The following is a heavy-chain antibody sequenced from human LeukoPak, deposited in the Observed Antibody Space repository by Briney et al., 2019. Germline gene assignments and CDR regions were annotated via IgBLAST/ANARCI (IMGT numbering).Heavy chain of an antibody. CDR2: IYTSGST. V-gene: IGHV4-61*02. CDR3: ARQTGITIFGVVTKGVVGFDP. J-gene: IGHJ5*02. D-gene: IGHD3-3*01. Sequence: SQTLSLTCTVSGGSISSGSYYWSWIRQPAGKGLEWIGRIYTSGSTSYNPSLKSRVTISVDTSKNQFSLKLSSVTAADTAVYYCARQTGITIFGVVTKGVVGFDPWGQGTLVTVSS. CDR1: GGSISSGSYY.